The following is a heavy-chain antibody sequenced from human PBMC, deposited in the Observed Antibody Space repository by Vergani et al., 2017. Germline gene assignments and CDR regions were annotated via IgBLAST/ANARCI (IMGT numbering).Heavy chain of an antibody. V-gene: IGHV3-74*01. D-gene: IGHD3-10*01. CDR3: ASDVRIGSKGTELDY. J-gene: IGHJ4*02. Sequence: EVQLVESGGGLVQPGGSLRLSCAASGFTFSRHWMHWVRQAPGKGLVWVSRVNPEGTNTPYADSVKGRFTISRDNAKNMMYLQLNSLRDEDKAVYYCASDVRIGSKGTELDYWGQGTLVAVSS. CDR2: VNPEGTNT. CDR1: GFTFSRHW.